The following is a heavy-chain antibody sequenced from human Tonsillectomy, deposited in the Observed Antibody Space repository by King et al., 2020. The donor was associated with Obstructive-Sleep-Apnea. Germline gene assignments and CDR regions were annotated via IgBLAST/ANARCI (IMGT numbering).Heavy chain of an antibody. CDR3: AREGEPVVTASYYGMDV. J-gene: IGHJ6*02. Sequence: HVQLVESGGGVVQPGRALRLFCAASGFTFSSYGMHWVRQAPGKGLGGVEVIWYEGSKKYYADSVKGRFTISRDNSKNTLYLQMNSLRAEDTAVYYCAREGEPVVTASYYGMDVWGQGTTVTVSS. V-gene: IGHV3-33*01. CDR2: IWYEGSKK. CDR1: GFTFSSYG. D-gene: IGHD2-21*02.